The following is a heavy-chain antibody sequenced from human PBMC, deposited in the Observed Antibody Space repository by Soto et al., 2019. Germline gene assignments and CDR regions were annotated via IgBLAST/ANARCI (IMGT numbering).Heavy chain of an antibody. CDR3: ASWRSYSGSYCFDY. D-gene: IGHD1-26*01. J-gene: IGHJ4*02. Sequence: SVKVSCKASGGTFNTYTINWLRQAPGRGLEWVGQVVPMYDSVNYAETFQGRITITVDKSTNTAYMELTSLRSQDTALYFCASWRSYSGSYCFDYWGQGTLVTVSS. CDR1: GGTFNTYT. CDR2: VVPMYDSV. V-gene: IGHV1-69*06.